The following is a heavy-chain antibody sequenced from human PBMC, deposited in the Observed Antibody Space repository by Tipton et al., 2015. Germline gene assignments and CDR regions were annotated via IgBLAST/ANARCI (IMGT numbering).Heavy chain of an antibody. CDR1: GFTFSSYS. CDR3: ARDFPKTGDNDSGIDC. Sequence: SLRLSCAASGFTFSSYSMNWVRQAPGKGLEWVSSISSSSSYIYYADSVKGRFTISRDNAKNSLYLQMNSLRVEDTAVYYCARDFPKTGDNDSGIDCWGQGTLGTVSS. J-gene: IGHJ4*02. CDR2: ISSSSSYI. D-gene: IGHD1-14*01. V-gene: IGHV3-21*04.